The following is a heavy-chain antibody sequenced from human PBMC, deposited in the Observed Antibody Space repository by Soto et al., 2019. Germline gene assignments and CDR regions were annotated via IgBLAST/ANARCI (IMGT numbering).Heavy chain of an antibody. CDR2: IIPILGIA. CDR3: ARVGTAMARYYYYGMDV. Sequence: QVQLVQSGAEVKKPGSSVKVSCKASGGTFSSYTINWVRQAPGQGLEWMGRIIPILGIANYAQKFQGRVTITADKSTSTPYMELSSLRSEDTAVYYCARVGTAMARYYYYGMDVWGQGTTVTVSS. J-gene: IGHJ6*02. V-gene: IGHV1-69*02. D-gene: IGHD5-18*01. CDR1: GGTFSSYT.